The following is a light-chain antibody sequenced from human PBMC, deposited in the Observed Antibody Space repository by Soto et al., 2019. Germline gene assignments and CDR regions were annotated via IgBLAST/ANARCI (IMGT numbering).Light chain of an antibody. CDR2: DDS. J-gene: IGLJ1*01. CDR3: QVWDDNSDHHV. CDR1: NIGGKS. Sequence: SYELTQTSSVSVASGQTARISCGGNNIGGKSVHWYQQKPGQAPVAVVYDDSDRPSGIPERFSGSNSGNTATLTISRVEAGDEADYHCQVWDDNSDHHVFGTGTKVTVL. V-gene: IGLV3-21*02.